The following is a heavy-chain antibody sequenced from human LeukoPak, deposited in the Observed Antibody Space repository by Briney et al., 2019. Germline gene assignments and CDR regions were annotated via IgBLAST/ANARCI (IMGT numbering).Heavy chain of an antibody. CDR3: ASGDLVVGFQVGSYYDY. J-gene: IGHJ4*02. V-gene: IGHV3-48*03. Sequence: GGSLRLSCAASGFTFSSYEMNWVRQAPGKGLEWVSYISSSGSTIYYADSVKGRFTISRDNAKNSLYLQMSSLRAEDTAVYYCASGDLVVGFQVGSYYDYWGQGTLVTVSS. D-gene: IGHD1-26*01. CDR2: ISSSGSTI. CDR1: GFTFSSYE.